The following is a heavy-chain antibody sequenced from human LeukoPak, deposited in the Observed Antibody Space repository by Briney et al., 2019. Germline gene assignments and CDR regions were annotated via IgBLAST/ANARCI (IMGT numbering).Heavy chain of an antibody. Sequence: KPSETLSLTCAVYGGSFSGYYWSWIRQPPGKGLEWIGEINHSGSTNYNPSLKSRVTISVDTSKNQFSLKLSSVTAADTAVYYCARDPRGGEGDAFDIWGQGTMVTVSS. V-gene: IGHV4-34*01. CDR3: ARDPRGGEGDAFDI. J-gene: IGHJ3*02. CDR1: GGSFSGYY. CDR2: INHSGST. D-gene: IGHD3-10*01.